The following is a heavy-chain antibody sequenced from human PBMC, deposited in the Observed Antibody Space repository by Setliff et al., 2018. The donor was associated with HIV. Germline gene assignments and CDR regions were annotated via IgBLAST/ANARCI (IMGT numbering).Heavy chain of an antibody. V-gene: IGHV1-18*01. J-gene: IGHJ4*03. CDR2: ISAYNGNT. D-gene: IGHD3-22*01. Sequence: ASVKVSCKASGYTFTSYGISWVRQAPGQGLEWMGWISAYNGNTNYAQKLQGRVTMTTDTSTSTAYMELRSLRSDDTAVYYCARGYYYDSSGYRYFDYWGQGTHVTVSS. CDR3: ARGYYYDSSGYRYFDY. CDR1: GYTFTSYG.